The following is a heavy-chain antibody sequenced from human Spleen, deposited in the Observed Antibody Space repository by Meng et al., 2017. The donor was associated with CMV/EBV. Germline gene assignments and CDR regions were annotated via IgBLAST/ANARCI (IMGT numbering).Heavy chain of an antibody. CDR2: INHSGST. Sequence: CASDGGSFSCDYWSWSHQPPGEGLGWIGGINHSGSTNYDPSRKGRVTISVDTSKNQFSLKLSSVTAADTAMYYCASQTGENWFDPWGQGTLVTVSS. CDR1: GGSFSCDY. V-gene: IGHV4-34*01. D-gene: IGHD3-10*01. J-gene: IGHJ5*02. CDR3: ASQTGENWFDP.